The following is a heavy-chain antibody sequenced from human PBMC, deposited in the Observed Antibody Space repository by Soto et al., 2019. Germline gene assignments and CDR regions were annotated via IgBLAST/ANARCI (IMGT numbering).Heavy chain of an antibody. CDR1: GYTFTSYD. J-gene: IGHJ3*02. CDR3: ARVVVDTYCSGGSCYQRTDAFDI. Sequence: AAVKVSCKASGYTFTSYDINWVQQPTGQGVGRMGWMNPNSGNTGYAQKFQGRVTMTRNTSISTAYMELSSLRSEDTAVYYCARVVVDTYCSGGSCYQRTDAFDIWGQGTMGTVSS. V-gene: IGHV1-8*02. D-gene: IGHD2-15*01. CDR2: MNPNSGNT.